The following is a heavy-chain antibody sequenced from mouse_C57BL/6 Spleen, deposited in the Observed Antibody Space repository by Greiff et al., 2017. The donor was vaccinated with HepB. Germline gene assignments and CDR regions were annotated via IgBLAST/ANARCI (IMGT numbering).Heavy chain of an antibody. CDR2: IHPNSGST. CDR1: GYTFTSYW. J-gene: IGHJ2*01. D-gene: IGHD2-2*01. CDR3: ARSGGYDDYFDY. V-gene: IGHV1-64*01. Sequence: QVQLQQPGAELVKPGASVKLSCKASGYTFTSYWMHWVKQRPGQGLEWIGMIHPNSGSTNYNEKFKSKATLTVDKSSSTAYMQLSSLTSEDSAVYYCARSGGYDDYFDYWAKAPLSQSPQ.